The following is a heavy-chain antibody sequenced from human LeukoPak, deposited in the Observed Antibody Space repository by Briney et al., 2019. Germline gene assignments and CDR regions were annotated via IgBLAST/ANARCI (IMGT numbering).Heavy chain of an antibody. J-gene: IGHJ5*02. CDR3: ARGHDRITIFGVVIQNWFDP. D-gene: IGHD3-3*01. Sequence: ASVKVSCKASGYTFTNYAMNWVRQAPGQGLEWMGWISAYNGNTNYAQKLQGRVTMTTDTSTSTAYMELRSLRSDDTAVYYCARGHDRITIFGVVIQNWFDPWGQGTLVTVSS. V-gene: IGHV1-18*01. CDR1: GYTFTNYA. CDR2: ISAYNGNT.